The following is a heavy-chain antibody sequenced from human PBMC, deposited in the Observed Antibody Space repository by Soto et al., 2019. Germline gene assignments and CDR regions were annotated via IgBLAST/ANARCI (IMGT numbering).Heavy chain of an antibody. Sequence: PSETLSLTCTVSGGSVSSGSYYWSWIRQPPGKGLEWIGYIYYSGSTNYNPSLKSRVTISVGTSKNQFSLKLSSVTTADTAVYYCARDRCSGGSCYSHYYYGMDVWGQGTTVTVSS. J-gene: IGHJ6*02. CDR3: ARDRCSGGSCYSHYYYGMDV. V-gene: IGHV4-61*01. D-gene: IGHD2-15*01. CDR2: IYYSGST. CDR1: GGSVSSGSYY.